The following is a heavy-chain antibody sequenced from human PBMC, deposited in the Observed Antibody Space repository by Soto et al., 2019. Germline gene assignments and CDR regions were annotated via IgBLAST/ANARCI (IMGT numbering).Heavy chain of an antibody. J-gene: IGHJ4*02. V-gene: IGHV3-30*18. D-gene: IGHD4-4*01. CDR1: GFIFSNYG. CDR2: IANDGSNK. Sequence: QVQLVESGGGVVQPGRSLRLSCAASGFIFSNYGMHWVRQAPGKGLEWVAIIANDGSNKNYADSVKGRVTISRDNSKNTLDLQMNSLITEDTGIYYCAKAVGPGVTKVTSFHYWGQGTLVTVSS. CDR3: AKAVGPGVTKVTSFHY.